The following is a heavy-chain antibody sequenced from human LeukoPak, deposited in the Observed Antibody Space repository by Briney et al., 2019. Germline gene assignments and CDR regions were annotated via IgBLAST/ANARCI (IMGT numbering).Heavy chain of an antibody. Sequence: GGSLRLSCAASGFTFSSYAMNWVRQAPGKGLEWVSGISGSGASTSYADSVKGRFTISRDNSRNTIYLQMNSLRAEDTAVYFCAKDRQRMGADFDYWGQGTLVTVS. V-gene: IGHV3-23*01. J-gene: IGHJ4*02. CDR2: ISGSGAST. D-gene: IGHD1-26*01. CDR1: GFTFSSYA. CDR3: AKDRQRMGADFDY.